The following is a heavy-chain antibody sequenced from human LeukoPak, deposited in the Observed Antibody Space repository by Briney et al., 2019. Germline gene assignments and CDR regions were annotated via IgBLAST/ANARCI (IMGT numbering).Heavy chain of an antibody. CDR3: ARVCGDCAQRSLDY. J-gene: IGHJ4*02. D-gene: IGHD2-21*02. CDR2: ISYDGSNK. CDR1: GFTFSSYA. V-gene: IGHV3-30*04. Sequence: PGGPLRLSCAASGFTFSSYAMHWVRQAPGKGLEWVAVISYDGSNKYYADSVKGRFTISRDNSKSTLYLQMNSLRAEDTAVYYCARVCGDCAQRSLDYWGQGTLVTVSS.